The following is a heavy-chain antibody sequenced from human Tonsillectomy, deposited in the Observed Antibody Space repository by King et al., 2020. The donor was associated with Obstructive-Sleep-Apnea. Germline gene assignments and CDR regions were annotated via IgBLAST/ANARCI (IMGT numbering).Heavy chain of an antibody. Sequence: VQLVESGGGVVHPGRSLRLSCAASGFTFSSYAMHWVRQAPGKGLEWVAVISYDGSNKYYADSVKGRFTISRDNSKNTLYLQMNSLRAEDTAVYYCARAGYSSSWYGGQFDYWGQGTLVTVSS. J-gene: IGHJ4*02. D-gene: IGHD6-13*01. CDR3: ARAGYSSSWYGGQFDY. V-gene: IGHV3-30*04. CDR1: GFTFSSYA. CDR2: ISYDGSNK.